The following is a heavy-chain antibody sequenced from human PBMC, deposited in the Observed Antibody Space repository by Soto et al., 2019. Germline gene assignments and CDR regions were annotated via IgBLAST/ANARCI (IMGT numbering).Heavy chain of an antibody. J-gene: IGHJ4*02. CDR2: IYYSGST. CDR1: GGSISSSSYY. V-gene: IGHV4-39*01. CDR3: ARHKSNYFDY. Sequence: SETLSLTCTVSGGSISSSSYYWGWIRQPPGKGLEWIGSIYYSGSTYYNPPLQIRVTISVDTSKNQFSRKLRSVTAAYTAVYYCARHKSNYFDYWGQGTLVTVSS.